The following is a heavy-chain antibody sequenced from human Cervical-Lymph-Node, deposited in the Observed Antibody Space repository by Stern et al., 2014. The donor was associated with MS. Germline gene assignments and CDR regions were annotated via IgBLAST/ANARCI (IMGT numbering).Heavy chain of an antibody. CDR3: AIGGRYSGSYEGGFDY. Sequence: QLVQTGAAVKKTGASVKVSCKASGYTFTSYYIHWVQQAPGQGLEWMGIITHSGGSTSSAKKLQGRVTMTRDTSTRPGYMELSSLRSDDTAVYCCAIGGRYSGSYEGGFDYWGQGTLVTVSS. V-gene: IGHV1-46*01. CDR1: GYTFTSYY. J-gene: IGHJ4*02. CDR2: ITHSGGST. D-gene: IGHD1-26*01.